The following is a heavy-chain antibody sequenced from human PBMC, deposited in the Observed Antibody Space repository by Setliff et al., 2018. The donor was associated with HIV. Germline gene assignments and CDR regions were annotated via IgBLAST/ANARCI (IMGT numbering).Heavy chain of an antibody. CDR1: GVSISDNNW. Sequence: SETLSLTCDVSGVSISDNNWWSWVRQPPGRGLEGIGEVYHTGSNNYKPSLKSRVITSIDKSKNQFSLKIDSVTAADTAVYYCARRPLFGVVIASVAKMEFDYWGQGTLVTVSS. CDR3: ARRPLFGVVIASVAKMEFDY. D-gene: IGHD3-3*01. J-gene: IGHJ4*02. V-gene: IGHV4-4*02. CDR2: VYHTGSN.